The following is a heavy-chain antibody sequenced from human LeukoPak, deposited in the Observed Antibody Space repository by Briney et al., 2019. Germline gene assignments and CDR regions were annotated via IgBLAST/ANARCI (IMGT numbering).Heavy chain of an antibody. CDR3: ARGDYTWIQLWFLGDY. J-gene: IGHJ4*02. CDR1: GYTFTSYA. Sequence: GASVKVSCKASGYTFTSYAMNWVRQAPGQGLEWMGWINTNTGNPTYAQGFTGRFVFSLDTSVSTAYLQISSLKAEDTAVYYCARGDYTWIQLWFLGDYWGQGTLVTVSS. CDR2: INTNTGNP. D-gene: IGHD5-18*01. V-gene: IGHV7-4-1*02.